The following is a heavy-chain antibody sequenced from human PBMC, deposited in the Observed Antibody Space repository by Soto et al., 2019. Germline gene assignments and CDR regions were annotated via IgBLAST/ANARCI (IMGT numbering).Heavy chain of an antibody. Sequence: SETLSLTCTVSGGSISSYYWSWIRQPAGKGLEWIGRIYTSGSTNYNPSLKSRVTMSVDTSKNQFSLKLNSVTAADTAVYYCARVPSPFDLYYAMDARGQGNTVIVSS. D-gene: IGHD3-16*01. CDR1: GGSISSYY. J-gene: IGHJ6*02. CDR2: IYTSGST. V-gene: IGHV4-4*07. CDR3: ARVPSPFDLYYAMDA.